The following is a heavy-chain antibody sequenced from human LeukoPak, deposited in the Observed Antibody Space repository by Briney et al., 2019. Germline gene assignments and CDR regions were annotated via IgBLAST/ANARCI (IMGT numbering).Heavy chain of an antibody. Sequence: GGSLRPSCAASGFTFSNAWMSWVRQAPGKGLEWVGRIKRETDGGTTDYAAPVKGRFTISRDDSKNTLYLQMNSLKTEDTAVYYCTTYLYSYDSRGLAYWGQGTLVTVSS. V-gene: IGHV3-15*01. CDR3: TTYLYSYDSRGLAY. J-gene: IGHJ4*02. CDR1: GFTFSNAW. D-gene: IGHD3-22*01. CDR2: IKRETDGGTT.